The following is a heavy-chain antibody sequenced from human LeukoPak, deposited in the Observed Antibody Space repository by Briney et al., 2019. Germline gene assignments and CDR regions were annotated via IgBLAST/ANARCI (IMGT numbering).Heavy chain of an antibody. CDR3: ARGVAAAGRWYYFDY. CDR2: INAGNGNT. D-gene: IGHD6-13*01. J-gene: IGHJ4*02. CDR1: GYTFTSYA. Sequence: ASVKVSCKASGYTFTSYAMHWVRQAPGQRLEWMGWINAGNGNTKYSQEFQGRVTITRDTSASTAYMELSSLRSEDMAVYYCARGVAAAGRWYYFDYWGQGTLVTVSS. V-gene: IGHV1-3*03.